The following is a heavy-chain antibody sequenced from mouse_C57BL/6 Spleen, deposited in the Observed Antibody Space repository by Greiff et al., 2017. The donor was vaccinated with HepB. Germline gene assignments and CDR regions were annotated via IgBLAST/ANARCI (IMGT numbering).Heavy chain of an antibody. D-gene: IGHD2-4*01. CDR3: APYDYDNAMDY. J-gene: IGHJ4*01. CDR2: IYPGDGDT. Sequence: VQLVESGPELVKPGASVKISCKASGYAFNSSWMNWVKQRPGKGLEWIGRIYPGDGDTNYNGKFKGKATLTADKSSSTAYMQLSSLTSEDSAVYFCAPYDYDNAMDYWGQGTSVTVSS. CDR1: GYAFNSSW. V-gene: IGHV1-82*01.